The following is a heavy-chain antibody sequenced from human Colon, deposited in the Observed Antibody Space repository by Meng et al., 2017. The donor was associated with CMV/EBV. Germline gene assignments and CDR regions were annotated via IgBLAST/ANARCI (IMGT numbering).Heavy chain of an antibody. Sequence: QGQLMQSGAGGEEPGASVKVSCKTSGYTFSDYYMHWVRQAPGQGLEWMGWIRSDGSATNYAQKFRGRVTMTRDASVSTAYMELSGLTSDDTAVYFCVRSSGWSLFDYWGPGALVTVSS. V-gene: IGHV1-2*02. CDR3: VRSSGWSLFDY. D-gene: IGHD6-19*01. CDR1: GYTFSDYY. CDR2: IRSDGSAT. J-gene: IGHJ4*02.